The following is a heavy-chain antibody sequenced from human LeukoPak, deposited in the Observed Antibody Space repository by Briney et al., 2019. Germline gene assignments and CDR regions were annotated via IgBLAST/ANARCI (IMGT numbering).Heavy chain of an antibody. V-gene: IGHV3-73*01. CDR3: ARGIWSGYPIDY. CDR1: GFTFSGSA. J-gene: IGHJ4*02. D-gene: IGHD3-3*01. Sequence: GGSLRLSCAASGFTFSGSAMHWVRQASGKGLEWVGRIRSKANSYATAYAASVKGRFTISRDDSKNTAYLQMNSLKTEDTAVYYCARGIWSGYPIDYWGQGTLVTVSS. CDR2: IRSKANSYAT.